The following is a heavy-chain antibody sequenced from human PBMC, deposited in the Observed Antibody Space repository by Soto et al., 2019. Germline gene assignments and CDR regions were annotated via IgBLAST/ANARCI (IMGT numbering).Heavy chain of an antibody. CDR3: GRDLTSNANCIDP. V-gene: IGHV4-30-4*01. D-gene: IGHD2-2*01. CDR1: GDYIHVGGYY. Sequence: LTCSVSGDYIHVGGYYWTWIRQRPGKGLEWMGYIYYTGKTYYNPSLESRLTMSVDRSKNQFSLRLTSVTAADTAVYFCGRDLTSNANCIDPWGQGTLVTVSS. CDR2: IYYTGKT. J-gene: IGHJ5*02.